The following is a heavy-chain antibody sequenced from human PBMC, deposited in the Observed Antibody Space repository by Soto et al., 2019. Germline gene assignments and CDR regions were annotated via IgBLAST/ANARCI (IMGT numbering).Heavy chain of an antibody. CDR2: ISSSSGYI. V-gene: IGHV3-21*01. Sequence: GGSLRLSCAASGFTFSSYSMNWVRQAPGKGLEWVSSISSSSGYIYYADSVKGRFTISRDNAKNSLYLQMNSLRAEDTAVYYCARGEDSGSYYYYYYMDVWGKGTTVTVSS. CDR1: GFTFSSYS. D-gene: IGHD1-26*01. CDR3: ARGEDSGSYYYYYYMDV. J-gene: IGHJ6*03.